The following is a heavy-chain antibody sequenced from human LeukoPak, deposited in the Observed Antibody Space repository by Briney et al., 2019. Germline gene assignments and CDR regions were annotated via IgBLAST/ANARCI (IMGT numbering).Heavy chain of an antibody. CDR2: AYHDGST. CDR3: ARHPPATGRFDY. CDR1: GGSIINYY. J-gene: IGHJ4*02. D-gene: IGHD1-14*01. Sequence: SEPLSLPCTVSGGSIINYYWSWIRQLPEKGLEWIGYAYHDGSTNYNPSLKSRVTMSVDTSKNQLSLKLSSVTAADTAVYYCARHPPATGRFDYWGQGTLGTVSS. V-gene: IGHV4-59*01.